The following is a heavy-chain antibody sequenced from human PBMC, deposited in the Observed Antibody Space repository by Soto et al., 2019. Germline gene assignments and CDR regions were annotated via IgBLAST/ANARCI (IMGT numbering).Heavy chain of an antibody. V-gene: IGHV3-21*01. J-gene: IGHJ4*02. CDR3: ARAHSLLCSTSCYVDY. D-gene: IGHD2-2*01. CDR1: GFTFSSYS. CDR2: ISSSSSYI. Sequence: GGSLRLSCAASGFTFSSYSMNWVRQAPGKGLEWVSSISSSSSYIYYADSVKGRFTISRDNAKNSLYLQINSLRAEDTAVYYCARAHSLLCSTSCYVDYWGQGTLVTVSS.